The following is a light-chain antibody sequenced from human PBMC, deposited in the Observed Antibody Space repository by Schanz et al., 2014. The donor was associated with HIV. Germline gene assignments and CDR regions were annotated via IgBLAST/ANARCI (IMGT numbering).Light chain of an antibody. Sequence: EIVMTQSPATLSVSPGERATLSCRASQSLGGSQLAWYQQKPGQSPRLLIYGASTRATAIPDRFSGSGSGTDFSLTISRLEPEDFAVYYCQQYGSFFSFGGGTKVEIK. CDR1: QSLGGSQ. CDR3: QQYGSFFS. CDR2: GAS. J-gene: IGKJ4*01. V-gene: IGKV3-20*01.